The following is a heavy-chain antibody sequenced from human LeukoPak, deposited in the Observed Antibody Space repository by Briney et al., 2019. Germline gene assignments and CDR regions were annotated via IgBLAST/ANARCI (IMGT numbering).Heavy chain of an antibody. CDR2: TYYRSNWYR. Sequence: PSQTLSLTCAISGDSVCGTNGAWNWIRQSPSRGLEWLGRTYYRSNWYRDYALSVKSRIIINADTSKNQFSLYLSSVTPDDTAVYYCAREKMVSTTHYYYYYYMDVWGKGTTVTISS. CDR3: AREKMVSTTHYYYYYYMDV. V-gene: IGHV6-1*01. D-gene: IGHD5/OR15-5a*01. J-gene: IGHJ6*03. CDR1: GDSVCGTNGA.